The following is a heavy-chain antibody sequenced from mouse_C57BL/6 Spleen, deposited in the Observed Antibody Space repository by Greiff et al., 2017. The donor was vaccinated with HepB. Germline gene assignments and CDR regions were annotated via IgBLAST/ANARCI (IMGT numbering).Heavy chain of an antibody. D-gene: IGHD1-2*01. CDR2: INPSSGYT. Sequence: QVHVKQSGAELARPGASVKMSCKASGYTFTSYTMHWVKQRPGQGLEWIGYINPSSGYTKYNQKFKDKATLTADKSSSTAYMQLSSLTSEDSAVYYCARGGITSGFDYWGQGTTLTVSS. CDR1: GYTFTSYT. V-gene: IGHV1-4*01. CDR3: ARGGITSGFDY. J-gene: IGHJ2*01.